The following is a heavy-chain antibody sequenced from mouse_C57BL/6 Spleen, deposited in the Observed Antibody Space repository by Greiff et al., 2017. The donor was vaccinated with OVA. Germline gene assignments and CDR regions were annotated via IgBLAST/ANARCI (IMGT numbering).Heavy chain of an antibody. CDR3: AIHEDKGFYYYYAMDY. J-gene: IGHJ4*01. CDR1: GYTFTEYT. CDR2: FYPGSGSI. Sequence: VHLVESGAELVKPGASVKLSCKASGYTFTEYTIHWVKQRSGKGLEWIGCFYPGSGSIKYTAKFKDKDTLTEDKSSSTVYMELSRLTSEVSAVYFFAIHEDKGFYYYYAMDYWGHGTSDTVSS. D-gene: IGHD1-1*01. V-gene: IGHV1-62-2*01.